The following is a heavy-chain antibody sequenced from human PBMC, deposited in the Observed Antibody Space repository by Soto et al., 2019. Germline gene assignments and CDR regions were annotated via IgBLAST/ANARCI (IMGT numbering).Heavy chain of an antibody. J-gene: IGHJ5*02. Sequence: SETLSLTCTVSGGSISSGGYYWSWIRQHPGKGLEWIAYIYYSGSTYYNPSLKSRVSISLDTSKTQFSLKLSSVTAADTAVYYCERVPARFSWTGRRDNWFDPWGQGTLVTVS. D-gene: IGHD2-8*02. CDR2: IYYSGST. V-gene: IGHV4-31*03. CDR3: ERVPARFSWTGRRDNWFDP. CDR1: GGSISSGGYY.